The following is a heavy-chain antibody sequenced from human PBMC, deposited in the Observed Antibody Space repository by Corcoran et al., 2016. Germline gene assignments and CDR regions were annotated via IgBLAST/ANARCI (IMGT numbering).Heavy chain of an antibody. CDR1: GFTFSSYG. CDR3: AKDHCDYYDRGMGYFDL. D-gene: IGHD3-22*01. CDR2: ISYDGSNK. Sequence: QVQLVESGGGVAQPGRSLRLSCAASGFTFSSYGMHWVRQAPGKGLEWVAVISYDGSNKYYADSVKGRFTISRDNSKNTLYLQMNSLRAEDTAVYYCAKDHCDYYDRGMGYFDLWGRGTLVTVSS. V-gene: IGHV3-30*18. J-gene: IGHJ2*01.